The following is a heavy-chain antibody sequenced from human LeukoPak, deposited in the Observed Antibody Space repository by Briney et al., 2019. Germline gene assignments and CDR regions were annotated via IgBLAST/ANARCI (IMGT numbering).Heavy chain of an antibody. CDR2: VYPGDSDT. Sequence: PGESLKISCKGSGYSFTSYWIGWVRQMPGKGLEWMGIVYPGDSDTRYSPSFQGQVTISADKSISTAYLQWSSLKASDTAMYYCARHRGYSYGYYYMDVWGKGTTVTVSS. V-gene: IGHV5-51*01. CDR1: GYSFTSYW. D-gene: IGHD5-18*01. CDR3: ARHRGYSYGYYYMDV. J-gene: IGHJ6*03.